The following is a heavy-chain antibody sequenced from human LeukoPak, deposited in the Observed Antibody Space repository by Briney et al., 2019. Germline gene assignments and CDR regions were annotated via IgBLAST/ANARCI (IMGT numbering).Heavy chain of an antibody. J-gene: IGHJ4*02. CDR3: AKTGNSSSWYGPYYFDY. V-gene: IGHV3-30*02. CDR2: IRYDGSNK. Sequence: GGSLGLSCAASGFTFSSYGMHWVRQAPGKGLEWVAFIRYDGSNKYYADSVKGRFTIPRDNSKNTLYLQMNSLRAEDTAVYYCAKTGNSSSWYGPYYFDYWGQGTLVTVSS. D-gene: IGHD6-13*01. CDR1: GFTFSSYG.